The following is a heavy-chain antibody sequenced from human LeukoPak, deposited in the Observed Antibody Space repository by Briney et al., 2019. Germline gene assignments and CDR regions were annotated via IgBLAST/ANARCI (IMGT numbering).Heavy chain of an antibody. Sequence: SGPTLLYPTPTLTLTCTFSGFSLRTSGMGVSWIRQPPGEALEWLALTDWDDDKYYSTSLKTRLTISKDTSKNQVVLTMTNMDPVDTATYYCARIPRDILTGYSGFDIWGQGTMVTVSS. CDR1: GFSLRTSGMG. CDR3: ARIPRDILTGYSGFDI. V-gene: IGHV2-70*01. D-gene: IGHD3-9*01. CDR2: TDWDDDK. J-gene: IGHJ3*02.